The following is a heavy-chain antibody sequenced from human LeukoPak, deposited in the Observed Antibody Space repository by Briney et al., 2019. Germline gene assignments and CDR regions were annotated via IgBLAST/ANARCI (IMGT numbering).Heavy chain of an antibody. CDR2: ISTHNGNT. D-gene: IGHD5-12*01. J-gene: IGHJ1*01. Sequence: ASVKVSCKASGYTFTHYGISWVRQAPGQGLEWMGWISTHNGNTNYAQKFQGRLTLTTDTSTHKAYMELRSLRSDDTAVYFCARETFVNIGANDYGLWTYWGQGTLVTVSS. CDR1: GYTFTHYG. CDR3: ARETFVNIGANDYGLWTY. V-gene: IGHV1-18*01.